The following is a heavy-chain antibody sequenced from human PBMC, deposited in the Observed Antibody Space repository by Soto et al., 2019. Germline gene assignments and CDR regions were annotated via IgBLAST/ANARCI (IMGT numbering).Heavy chain of an antibody. Sequence: EVQLVESGGGLVQPGGSLRLSCAASGFTFSSYSMNWVRQAPGKGLEWVSYISSSSSTIYYADSVKGRFTISRDNAKNSLYLQMNSLRAEDTAVYYCARDHGVTVGYDFWSGYYPPLKGLDVWGKGTTVTVSS. CDR2: ISSSSSTI. D-gene: IGHD3-3*01. CDR3: ARDHGVTVGYDFWSGYYPPLKGLDV. J-gene: IGHJ6*04. V-gene: IGHV3-48*01. CDR1: GFTFSSYS.